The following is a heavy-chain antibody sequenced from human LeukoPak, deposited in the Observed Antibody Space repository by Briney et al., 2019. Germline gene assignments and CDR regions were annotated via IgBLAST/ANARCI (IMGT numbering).Heavy chain of an antibody. CDR2: INPNSGGT. D-gene: IGHD5-18*01. CDR3: ARANRGYSYGKGGFDY. J-gene: IGHJ4*02. CDR1: GYTFTGYY. Sequence: ASVKVSCKASGYTFTGYYMHWVRQAPGQGLEWMGRINPNSGGTNYAQKFQGRVTMTRDTSISTAYIELSRLRSDDTAVYYCARANRGYSYGKGGFDYWGQGTLVTVSS. V-gene: IGHV1-2*06.